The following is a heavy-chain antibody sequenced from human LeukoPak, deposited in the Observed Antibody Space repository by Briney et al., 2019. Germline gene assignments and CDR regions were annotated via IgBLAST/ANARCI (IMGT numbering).Heavy chain of an antibody. V-gene: IGHV3-74*01. J-gene: IGHJ4*02. CDR1: GFTFSSYW. Sequence: GGSLRLSCAASGFTFSSYWMHWVRQAPGKGLVWVSLINSDGSSTSYADSVKGRFTISRDNAKNTLYPQMNSLRAEDTAVYYCATTTYYWGQGTLVTVSS. D-gene: IGHD1-7*01. CDR3: ATTTYY. CDR2: INSDGSST.